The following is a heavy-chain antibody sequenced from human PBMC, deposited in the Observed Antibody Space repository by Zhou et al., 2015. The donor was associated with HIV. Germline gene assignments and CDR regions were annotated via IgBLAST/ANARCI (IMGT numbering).Heavy chain of an antibody. D-gene: IGHD6-13*01. CDR2: VVPRFRVS. V-gene: IGHV1-69*01. J-gene: IGHJ6*02. CDR1: GATFENYA. Sequence: QVRLVQSGTEVKRPGSSVKISCKASGATFENYAVHWVRQAPGQGLEWMGGVVPRFRVSNYAQKFSGRVTIMSDASTNTDFLDLRSLTSEDTAIYYCAREGRFAGTHYYYGMDVWGQGTTVTVSS. CDR3: AREGRFAGTHYYYGMDV.